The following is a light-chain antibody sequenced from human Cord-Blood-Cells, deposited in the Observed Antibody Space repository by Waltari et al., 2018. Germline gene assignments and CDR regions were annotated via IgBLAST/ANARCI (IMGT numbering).Light chain of an antibody. CDR2: AAS. Sequence: DIQMTQSPSSLSASVGDRVTITCRASQSISSYLHWYQQKPGKATKLLIYAASSLQSGVPSRFSGSGSGTDFTLTISMLQPEDVATYYCQQSDSTPMDSFGQGTKLEIK. J-gene: IGKJ2*03. V-gene: IGKV1-39*01. CDR1: QSISSY. CDR3: QQSDSTPMDS.